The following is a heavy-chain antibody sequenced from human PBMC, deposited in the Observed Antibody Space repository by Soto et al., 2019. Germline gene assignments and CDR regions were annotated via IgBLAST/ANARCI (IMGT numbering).Heavy chain of an antibody. D-gene: IGHD1-7*01. CDR1: GFTFSSYD. CDR3: VRRVSGNYDY. CDR2: ISSNGGTT. Sequence: EVQLAESGGGMVQPGGSLRLSCVASGFTFSSYDMHWVRQAPGKGLEYVSSISSNGGTTYYGNSVKGRFTISRDNSKNTQYLQMGSRRAEDMAVYYCVRRVSGNYDYWGQGTLVTVSS. J-gene: IGHJ4*02. V-gene: IGHV3-64*01.